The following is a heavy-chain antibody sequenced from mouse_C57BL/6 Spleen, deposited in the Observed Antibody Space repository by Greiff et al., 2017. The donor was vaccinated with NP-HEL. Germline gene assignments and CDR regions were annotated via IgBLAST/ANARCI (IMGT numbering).Heavy chain of an antibody. Sequence: EVQLQQSGPELVKPGASVKISCKASGYTFTDYYMNWVKQSHGKSLEWIGDINPNNGGTSYNQKFKGKATLTVDKSSSTAYMELRSLTSEDSAVYYCARGHYDYPAWFAYWGQGTLVTVSA. CDR1: GYTFTDYY. J-gene: IGHJ3*01. CDR3: ARGHYDYPAWFAY. CDR2: INPNNGGT. D-gene: IGHD2-4*01. V-gene: IGHV1-26*01.